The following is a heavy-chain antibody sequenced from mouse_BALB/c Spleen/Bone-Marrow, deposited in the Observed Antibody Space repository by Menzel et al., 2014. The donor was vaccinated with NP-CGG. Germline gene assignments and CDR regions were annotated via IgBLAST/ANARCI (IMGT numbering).Heavy chain of an antibody. CDR1: GDSITSGY. Sequence: EVKVVESGPSLVKPSQTPSLTCSVTGDSITSGYWNWIRKFPGNKLEYMGYISYSGSTYYNPSLKSRISITRDTSKNQYYLQLNSVTTEDTATYYCATYDGYCFDYWGQSPPLPVSS. V-gene: IGHV3-8*02. J-gene: IGHJ2*01. CDR2: ISYSGST. D-gene: IGHD2-3*01. CDR3: ATYDGYCFDY.